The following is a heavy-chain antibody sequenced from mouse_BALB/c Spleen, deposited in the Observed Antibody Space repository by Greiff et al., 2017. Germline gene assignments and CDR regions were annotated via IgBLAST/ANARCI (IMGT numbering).Heavy chain of an antibody. CDR1: GYSITSDYA. J-gene: IGHJ1*01. Sequence: EVKLQESGPGLVKPSQSLSLTCTVTGYSITSDYAWNWIRQFPGNKLEWMGYISYSGSTSYNPTLKSRISITRDTSKNPFFLQLNSVTTEDTATYYCAREGGYDGYFDVWGEGTTVTVSS. CDR2: ISYSGST. CDR3: AREGGYDGYFDV. V-gene: IGHV3-2*02. D-gene: IGHD2-14*01.